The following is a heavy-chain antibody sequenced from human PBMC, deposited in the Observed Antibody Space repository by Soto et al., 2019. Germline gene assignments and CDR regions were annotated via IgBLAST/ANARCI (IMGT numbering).Heavy chain of an antibody. J-gene: IGHJ4*02. V-gene: IGHV3-7*01. CDR2: INQHGNEK. CDR3: ARDRSRRYYFVY. CDR1: GLDFSNSW. Sequence: PGGSLRLSCAASGLDFSNSWMNWVRQAPGKGLEWVANINQHGNEKYYVDSVKGRFTISRDNAKNSLHLQMNSLRVEDTAVYYCARDRSRRYYFVYRGQGTLVSVS.